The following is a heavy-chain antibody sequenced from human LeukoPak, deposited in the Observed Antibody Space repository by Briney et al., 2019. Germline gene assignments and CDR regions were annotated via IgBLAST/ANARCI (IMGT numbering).Heavy chain of an antibody. CDR2: ISPSGTDT. Sequence: GGSLRLSCAASGFTFNSYAMSWVRQAPGKGLEWVSAISPSGTDTYYADSVKGRFTISRDNSKNTLYLQMSSLRAEDSAVYYCAKTHWYFDLWGRGTLVTVSS. J-gene: IGHJ2*01. CDR1: GFTFNSYA. CDR3: AKTHWYFDL. V-gene: IGHV3-23*01.